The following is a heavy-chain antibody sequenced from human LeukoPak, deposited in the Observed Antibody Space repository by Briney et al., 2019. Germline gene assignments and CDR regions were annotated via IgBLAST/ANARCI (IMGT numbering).Heavy chain of an antibody. V-gene: IGHV4-38-2*01. J-gene: IGHJ4*02. CDR3: ARGGEDDYGDLYYFDY. CDR2: IYHSGST. Sequence: SETLSLTCAVSGYSISSGNYWGWIRQPPGKGLEWIGSIYHSGSTYYNPSLKSRVTISVDTSKNQFSLKLSSVTAADTAVYYCARGGEDDYGDLYYFDYWGQGTLVTVSS. CDR1: GYSISSGNY. D-gene: IGHD4-17*01.